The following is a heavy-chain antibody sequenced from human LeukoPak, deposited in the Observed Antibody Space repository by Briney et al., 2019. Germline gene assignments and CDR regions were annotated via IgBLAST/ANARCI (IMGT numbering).Heavy chain of an antibody. CDR2: IYSGGST. V-gene: IGHV3-66*01. CDR1: GFTVSSNY. D-gene: IGHD6-13*01. CDR3: AREDYGVSSSYYFDY. Sequence: GGSLRLSCAASGFTVSSNYMSWVRQAPGKGLEWVSVIYSGGSTYYADSVKGRFTISRDNAKNTLYLQMNSLRAEDTAVYYCAREDYGVSSSYYFDYWGQGTLVTVSS. J-gene: IGHJ4*02.